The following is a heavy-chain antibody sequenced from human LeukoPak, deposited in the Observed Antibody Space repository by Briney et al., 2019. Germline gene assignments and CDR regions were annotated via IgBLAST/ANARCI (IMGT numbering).Heavy chain of an antibody. CDR1: AFTFNNYW. V-gene: IGHV3-74*01. D-gene: IGHD4-17*01. Sequence: GGSLRLSCVASAFTFNNYWMHWVRQAPGKGLVWVSRINGDGSSTNYADSVRGRFTISRDNAKNTVYLQMNSLRTEDTAVYYCTSPDYGDYDFDYWGQGTLVTVSS. J-gene: IGHJ4*02. CDR3: TSPDYGDYDFDY. CDR2: INGDGSST.